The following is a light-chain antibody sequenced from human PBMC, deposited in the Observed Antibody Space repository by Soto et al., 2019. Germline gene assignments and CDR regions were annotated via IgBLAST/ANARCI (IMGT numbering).Light chain of an antibody. CDR1: STDIGSYDL. J-gene: IGLJ1*01. CDR2: EGS. V-gene: IGLV2-23*01. Sequence: QSVLTQPASVSGSPGQTITISCTGTSTDIGSYDLVSWYQQHPGKVPKLMIYEGSKRPSGVSYRFSASKSGNTASLTISGLQAEDEADYYCCSHAGSNNYVFGTGTKLTVL. CDR3: CSHAGSNNYV.